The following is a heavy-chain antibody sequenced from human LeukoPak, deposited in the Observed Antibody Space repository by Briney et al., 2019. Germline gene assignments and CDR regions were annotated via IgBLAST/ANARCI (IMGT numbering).Heavy chain of an antibody. D-gene: IGHD5-18*01. Sequence: SGGSLRLSCAASGFTFSNAWMSWVRQAPGKGLEWVGRIKSKTDGGTTDYAAPVKGRFTISRDDSKNTLYLQMNNLKTEDTAVYYCTTSWIQLWPVDYWGQGTLVTVSS. CDR2: IKSKTDGGTT. V-gene: IGHV3-15*01. CDR1: GFTFSNAW. J-gene: IGHJ4*02. CDR3: TTSWIQLWPVDY.